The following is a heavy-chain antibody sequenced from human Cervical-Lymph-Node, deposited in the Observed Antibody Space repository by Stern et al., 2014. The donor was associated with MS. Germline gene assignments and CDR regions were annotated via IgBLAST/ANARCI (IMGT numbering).Heavy chain of an antibody. V-gene: IGHV1-69*01. J-gene: IGHJ4*02. CDR3: ARDTDIARGDY. CDR1: GGTFNNYG. Sequence: VQLVESGDEVKKPGSSVKVSCKASGGTFNNYGFSWVRQAPGKGLEWSGRISPFYGTSSYAQKFQGRVTITADGSTSTVYIELSSLRSEDTAVYFCARDTDIARGDYWGQGTLVTVSS. D-gene: IGHD2-15*01. CDR2: ISPFYGTS.